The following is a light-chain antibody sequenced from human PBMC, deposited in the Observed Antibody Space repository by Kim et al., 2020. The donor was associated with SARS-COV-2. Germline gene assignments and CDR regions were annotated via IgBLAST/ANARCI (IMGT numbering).Light chain of an antibody. CDR1: SSDVGAYKY. V-gene: IGLV2-14*03. Sequence: QSVTIPCTGPSSDVGAYKYVSWYQQHPGKAPKLIIYDVNNRPSGVSNRFSGSKSGNTASLTISGLQAEDEADYYCSSYTRSTTSYVFGTGTKVTVL. CDR3: SSYTRSTTSYV. CDR2: DVN. J-gene: IGLJ1*01.